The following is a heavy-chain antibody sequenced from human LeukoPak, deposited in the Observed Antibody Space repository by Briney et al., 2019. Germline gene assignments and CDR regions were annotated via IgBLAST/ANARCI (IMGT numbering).Heavy chain of an antibody. CDR1: GFTFSSYA. CDR3: VKDRGGSPFYGMDV. Sequence: PGGSLRLSCAGSGFTFSSYAMSWVRQAPGKGLEWASTTSGSGGAGTYYADSVKGRFAVSRDNSRNTLYLPMNSLRAEDTAVYYCVKDRGGSPFYGMDVWGQGTTVTVSS. J-gene: IGHJ6*02. CDR2: TSGSGGAGT. D-gene: IGHD1-26*01. V-gene: IGHV3-23*01.